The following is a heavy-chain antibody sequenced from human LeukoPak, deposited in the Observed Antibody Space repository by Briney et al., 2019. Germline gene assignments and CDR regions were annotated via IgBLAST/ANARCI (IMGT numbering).Heavy chain of an antibody. CDR1: GGSISSYY. CDR2: IYYSGST. D-gene: IGHD6-19*01. V-gene: IGHV4-59*01. J-gene: IGHJ4*02. CDR3: ARDTSSGIDY. Sequence: SETLSLTCTVSGGSISSYYWSWIRQPPGKGLEWIGYIYYSGSTNYNPSLKSRVTISVDTSRNQFSLKLSSVTAADTAVYYCARDTSSGIDYWGQGTLVTVSS.